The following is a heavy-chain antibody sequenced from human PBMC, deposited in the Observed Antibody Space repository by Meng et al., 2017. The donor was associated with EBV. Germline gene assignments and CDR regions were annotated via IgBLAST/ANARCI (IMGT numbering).Heavy chain of an antibody. J-gene: IGHJ4*02. CDR3: ARAEIAAAGRLDY. V-gene: IGHV1-69*06. CDR2: IIPIFGTE. D-gene: IGHD6-13*01. Sequence: QVGLGESGAEVKKSGVSVKVSCKASGGTFSSYAISWVRQAPGKGLEWMGGIIPIFGTENYAQKFQGRVTITADKSTSTAYMELSSLRSEDTAVYYCARAEIAAAGRLDYWGQGTLVTVSS. CDR1: GGTFSSYA.